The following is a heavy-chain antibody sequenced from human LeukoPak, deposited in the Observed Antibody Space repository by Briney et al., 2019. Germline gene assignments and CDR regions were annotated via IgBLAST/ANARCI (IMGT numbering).Heavy chain of an antibody. CDR3: ARGLRYSSSWYNFDY. Sequence: GGSLRLSCAASGLTVSSNYMSWVRQAPGKGLEWVSLIYSGSSTYYADSVKGRFTISRDNAKNSLYLQMNSLRDEDTAVYYCARGLRYSSSWYNFDYWGQGTLVTVSS. V-gene: IGHV3-66*01. CDR1: GLTVSSNY. J-gene: IGHJ4*02. D-gene: IGHD6-13*01. CDR2: IYSGSST.